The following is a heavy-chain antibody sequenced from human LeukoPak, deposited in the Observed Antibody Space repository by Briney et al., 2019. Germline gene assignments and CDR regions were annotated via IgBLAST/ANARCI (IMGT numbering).Heavy chain of an antibody. CDR1: GFTVSSNY. V-gene: IGHV3-53*01. J-gene: IGHJ4*02. CDR3: ARGPVATISD. Sequence: PGGSLRLSCAASGFTVSSNYMSWVRQAPGKGLEWVSVIYSGGSTYYADSVKGRFTISRDNAKNSLYLQMNSLRAEDTAVYYCARGPVATISDWGQGTLVTVSS. CDR2: IYSGGST. D-gene: IGHD5-12*01.